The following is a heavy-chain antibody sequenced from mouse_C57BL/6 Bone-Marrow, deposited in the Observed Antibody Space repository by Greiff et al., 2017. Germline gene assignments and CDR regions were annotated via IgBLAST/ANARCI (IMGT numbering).Heavy chain of an antibody. J-gene: IGHJ2*01. Sequence: VQLQQPGAELVKPGASVKLSCKASGYTFTSYWMQWVKQRPGQGLEWIGEIDPSDSYTNYNQKFKGKATLTVDTSSSTAYMQLSSLTSEDSAVYYCARYGDDGDYFDDWGQGTTLTVSS. CDR2: IDPSDSYT. CDR1: GYTFTSYW. CDR3: ARYGDDGDYFDD. D-gene: IGHD2-2*01. V-gene: IGHV1-50*01.